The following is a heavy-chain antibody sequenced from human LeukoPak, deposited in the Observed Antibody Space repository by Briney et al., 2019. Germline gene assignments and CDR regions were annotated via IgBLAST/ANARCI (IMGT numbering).Heavy chain of an antibody. CDR3: ARVTGGHPKLLWFGELLGVGDY. D-gene: IGHD3-10*01. Sequence: ASVKVSCKASGYTFTSYGISWVRQAPGQGLEWMGWISAYNGNTNYAQKLQGRVTMTTDTSTSTAYMELRSLRSDDTAVYYCARVTGGHPKLLWFGELLGVGDYWGHGTLVTVSS. CDR2: ISAYNGNT. CDR1: GYTFTSYG. J-gene: IGHJ4*01. V-gene: IGHV1-18*01.